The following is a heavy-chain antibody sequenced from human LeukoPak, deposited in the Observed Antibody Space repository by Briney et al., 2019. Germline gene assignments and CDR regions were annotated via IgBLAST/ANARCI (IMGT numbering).Heavy chain of an antibody. CDR2: IKSKTDGGTT. V-gene: IGHV3-15*01. D-gene: IGHD3-10*01. J-gene: IGHJ6*03. CDR3: TTGVTYYYYYMDV. CDR1: GFTFSNAW. Sequence: GGSLRLSCAASGFTFSNAWMSWVRQAPGKGLEWVGRIKSKTDGGTTDYAAPVKGRFTISRDDSKNTLYLQVNSLKTEDTAVYYCTTGVTYYYYYMDVWGKGTTVTISS.